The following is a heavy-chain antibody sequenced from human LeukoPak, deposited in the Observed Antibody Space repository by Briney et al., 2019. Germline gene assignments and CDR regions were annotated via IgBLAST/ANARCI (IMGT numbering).Heavy chain of an antibody. V-gene: IGHV4-4*02. Sequence: SGTLSLTCGVSGGSISSSNWWSWVRQPPGKGLEWIGEIYLSGSTNYNPSLKSRVTISLDKSRNQFSLRLTSVTAADTAMYYCAREGNYVFWSGYTGDAFDIWGQGTMVTVSS. J-gene: IGHJ3*02. CDR3: AREGNYVFWSGYTGDAFDI. D-gene: IGHD3-3*01. CDR2: IYLSGST. CDR1: GGSISSSNW.